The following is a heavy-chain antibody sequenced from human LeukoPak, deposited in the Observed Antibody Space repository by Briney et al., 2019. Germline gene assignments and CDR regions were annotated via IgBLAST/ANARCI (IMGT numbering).Heavy chain of an antibody. J-gene: IGHJ4*02. Sequence: GGSLRLSCAGSGFIFSNYGMSWARQAPGKGLEWVSAISGSAGSTYYADSVKGRFTISRDNSKNMLYLQMNSLRAEDTAVYYCAKERSPVTDPYSDSWGQGTLVTVSS. CDR3: AKERSPVTDPYSDS. D-gene: IGHD4-11*01. CDR2: ISGSAGST. V-gene: IGHV3-23*01. CDR1: GFIFSNYG.